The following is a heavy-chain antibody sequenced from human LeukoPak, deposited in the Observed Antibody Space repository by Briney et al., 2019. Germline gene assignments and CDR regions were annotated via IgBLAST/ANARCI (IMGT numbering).Heavy chain of an antibody. V-gene: IGHV4-59*01. Sequence: SGTLSLTCAVSGGSISSYYWSWIRQPPGKGLEWIGYIYYSGSTNYNPSLKSRVTISVDTSKNQFSLKLSSVTAADTAVYYCARGKREYSSSFDYWGQGTLVTVSS. J-gene: IGHJ4*02. CDR2: IYYSGST. CDR3: ARGKREYSSSFDY. D-gene: IGHD6-6*01. CDR1: GGSISSYY.